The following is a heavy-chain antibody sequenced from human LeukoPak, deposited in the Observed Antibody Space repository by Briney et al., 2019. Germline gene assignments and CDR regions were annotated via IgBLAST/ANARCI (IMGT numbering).Heavy chain of an antibody. J-gene: IGHJ4*02. CDR1: GFTFSNCG. CDR3: ARDERLLSFLK. D-gene: IGHD3-3*01. V-gene: IGHV3-23*01. Sequence: GGSLRLSCAASGFTFSNCGLSWVRQAPGKGLEWVSGIKGRFTISRDNSKNTLYLQMNSLRAEDTAIYYCARDERLLSFLKWGQGTLVTVSS. CDR2: I.